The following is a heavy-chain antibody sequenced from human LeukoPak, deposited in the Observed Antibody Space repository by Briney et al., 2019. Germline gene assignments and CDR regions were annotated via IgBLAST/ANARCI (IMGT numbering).Heavy chain of an antibody. CDR1: GFTFNSYN. V-gene: IGHV3-21*01. CDR3: ARDRIEQQRTLGRSTNYYSYYYMDV. D-gene: IGHD6-13*01. Sequence: GGSLRLSCTASGFTFNSYNMNWVRQAPGKGLEWVSSITSSSSYKYYADSVRGRFTISRDNAKNSLYLQMNSLRAEDTAVYYCARDRIEQQRTLGRSTNYYSYYYMDVWGKGTTVTVSS. CDR2: ITSSSSYK. J-gene: IGHJ6*03.